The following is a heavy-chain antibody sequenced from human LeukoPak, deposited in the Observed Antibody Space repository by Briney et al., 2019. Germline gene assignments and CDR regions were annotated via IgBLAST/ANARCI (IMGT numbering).Heavy chain of an antibody. D-gene: IGHD1-1*01. J-gene: IGHJ3*02. Sequence: ASVKVSCKASGYTFTSYDINWVRQATGQGLEWMGWMNPNSGNTGYAQKFQGRVTMTRNTSISTAYMELSSLRSEDTAVYYCAVPGTTGTLDAFDIWGQGTMVTVSS. V-gene: IGHV1-8*01. CDR3: AVPGTTGTLDAFDI. CDR1: GYTFTSYD. CDR2: MNPNSGNT.